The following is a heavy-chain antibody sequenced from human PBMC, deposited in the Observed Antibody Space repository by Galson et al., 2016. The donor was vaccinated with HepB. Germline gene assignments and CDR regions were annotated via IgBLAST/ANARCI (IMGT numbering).Heavy chain of an antibody. D-gene: IGHD3-9*01. CDR1: GFTISPYW. J-gene: IGHJ6*02. Sequence: SLRLSCAASGFTISPYWMSWVRQTPGKGLEWVAIIKHDGSEEYYVDSVKGRFTISRDNAKNSLYLQINSLRAEDTAVYYCAKDHQIFPHFDWSSYDYYYSGMDVWGQGTTVTVSS. V-gene: IGHV3-7*01. CDR3: AKDHQIFPHFDWSSYDYYYSGMDV. CDR2: IKHDGSEE.